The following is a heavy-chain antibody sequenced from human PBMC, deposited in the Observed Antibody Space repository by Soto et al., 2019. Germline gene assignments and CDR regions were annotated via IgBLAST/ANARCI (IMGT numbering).Heavy chain of an antibody. CDR2: IYWDDYK. Sequence: QITLKESGPALVKPTQTLTLTCTFSGFSLSTSGVGVGWIRQPPGEALEWLALIYWDDYKHFSPSLESRLTITKDTSKNQVVLTMTNMDPVDTATYYCVHNGAGDRILDYWGQGTLVTVSS. CDR1: GFSLSTSGVG. D-gene: IGHD3-16*01. V-gene: IGHV2-5*02. CDR3: VHNGAGDRILDY. J-gene: IGHJ4*02.